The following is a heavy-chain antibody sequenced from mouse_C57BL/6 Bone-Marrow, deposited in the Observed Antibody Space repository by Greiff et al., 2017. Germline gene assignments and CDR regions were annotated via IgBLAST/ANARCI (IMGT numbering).Heavy chain of an antibody. Sequence: QVQLQQSGAELARPGASVKLSCKASGYTFTSYGISWVKQRTGQGLEWIGEIYPRSGNTYYNEKFKGKATMTAAKSSSTAYMELRSLTSEDSAVYCCARKDYCGRSWFAYWGQGTLVTVSA. D-gene: IGHD2-1*01. CDR1: GYTFTSYG. CDR3: ARKDYCGRSWFAY. V-gene: IGHV1-81*01. J-gene: IGHJ3*01. CDR2: IYPRSGNT.